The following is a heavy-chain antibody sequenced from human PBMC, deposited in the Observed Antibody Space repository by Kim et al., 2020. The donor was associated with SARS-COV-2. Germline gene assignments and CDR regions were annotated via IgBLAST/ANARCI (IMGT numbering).Heavy chain of an antibody. J-gene: IGHJ4*02. D-gene: IGHD2-15*01. CDR1: GFTFDDYA. V-gene: IGHV3-9*01. Sequence: GGSLRLSCAASGFTFDDYAMHWVRQPPGKGLEWVSGITWNSGSIGYADYVKGRFTISRDNAKNSLYLQMNSLRPEDTALYFCARDVSLSPFYYFDSWGQGTLVTVSS. CDR3: ARDVSLSPFYYFDS. CDR2: ITWNSGSI.